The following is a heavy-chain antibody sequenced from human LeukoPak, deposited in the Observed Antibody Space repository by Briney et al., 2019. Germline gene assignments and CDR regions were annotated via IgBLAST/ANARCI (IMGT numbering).Heavy chain of an antibody. CDR3: AGAVAGRYYFDY. V-gene: IGHV3-7*01. D-gene: IGHD6-19*01. J-gene: IGHJ4*02. CDR2: IKQDGTEK. Sequence: GGSLRLSCAASGFTFSDYWMSWVRQAPGKGLEWVANIKQDGTEKYYVDSVKGRFTISRDNAKNSLFLQMNSLRAEDTAVYYCAGAVAGRYYFDYWGQGTPVTVSS. CDR1: GFTFSDYW.